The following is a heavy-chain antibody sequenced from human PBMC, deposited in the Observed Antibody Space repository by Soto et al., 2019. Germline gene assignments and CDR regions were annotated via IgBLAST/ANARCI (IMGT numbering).Heavy chain of an antibody. V-gene: IGHV3-23*01. D-gene: IGHD2-15*01. CDR1: GFTFSTYA. Sequence: EVQLLESGGGLVQPGGSLRLSCAASGFTFSTYAMSWVRQTPGKGLEWVSAISGSGASTYYADSVKGRFTISRDNSKDTLYLQMTSLRAEDTAVYYCEKDGAATPLNLRYNKHDYWGQGTLVTVSS. J-gene: IGHJ4*02. CDR3: EKDGAATPLNLRYNKHDY. CDR2: ISGSGAST.